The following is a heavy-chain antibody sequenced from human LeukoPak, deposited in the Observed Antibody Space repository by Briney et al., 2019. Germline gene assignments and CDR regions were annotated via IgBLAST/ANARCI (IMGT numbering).Heavy chain of an antibody. CDR2: ISSSGSTI. CDR1: GFTFSSYE. Sequence: GGSLRLSCAASGFTFSSYEMNSVRQAPGKGLGWVSYISSSGSTIYYADSVKGRFTISRDNAKNSLYLQMNSLRAEDTVIYYCASARSKIGSGWTFDYWGQGTLVTVSS. V-gene: IGHV3-48*03. D-gene: IGHD6-19*01. J-gene: IGHJ4*02. CDR3: ASARSKIGSGWTFDY.